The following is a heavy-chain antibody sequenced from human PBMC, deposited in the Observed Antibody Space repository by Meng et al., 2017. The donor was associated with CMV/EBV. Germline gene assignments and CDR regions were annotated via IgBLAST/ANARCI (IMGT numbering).Heavy chain of an antibody. J-gene: IGHJ6*02. CDR1: GYTFTGYY. Sequence: ASAKVSCKASGYTFTGYYMHWVRQAPGQGLEWMGWINPNSGGTNYAQKFQGRVTMTRDTSISTAYMELSRLRSDDTAVYYCARDLKSFDFWSGYSNYYYYGMDVWGQGTTVTVSS. CDR2: INPNSGGT. D-gene: IGHD3-3*01. V-gene: IGHV1-2*02. CDR3: ARDLKSFDFWSGYSNYYYYGMDV.